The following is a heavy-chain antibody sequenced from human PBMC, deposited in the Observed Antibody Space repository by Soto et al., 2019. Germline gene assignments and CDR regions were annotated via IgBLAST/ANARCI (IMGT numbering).Heavy chain of an antibody. CDR1: GLTFRNDW. V-gene: IGHV3-7*03. D-gene: IGHD4-17*01. CDR2: INQDGSER. CDR3: AVYGYGVSAAAY. Sequence: LGLACAGSGLTFRNDWVSWVRQATGKGLEWVANINQDGSERYYVDSVRGRFTISRDNVENSLYLQLNSLRPEDTAVYYCAVYGYGVSAAAYWGQGTLVTVSS. J-gene: IGHJ4*02.